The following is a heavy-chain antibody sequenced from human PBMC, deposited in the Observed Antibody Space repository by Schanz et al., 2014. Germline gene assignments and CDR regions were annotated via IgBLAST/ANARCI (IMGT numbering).Heavy chain of an antibody. V-gene: IGHV3-23*04. J-gene: IGHJ4*02. D-gene: IGHD2-2*01. CDR2: ISDNGIST. CDR1: EFSFSSFG. Sequence: EVQLVESGGGLVQPRGSLRLSCAASEFSFSSFGMNWVRQAPGKGLEWVSGISDNGISTYYADSVKGRFSISRENSKSILYLQMNSLRAEDTAVYYCAKVAPAATYLDSWGLGTLVTVSS. CDR3: AKVAPAATYLDS.